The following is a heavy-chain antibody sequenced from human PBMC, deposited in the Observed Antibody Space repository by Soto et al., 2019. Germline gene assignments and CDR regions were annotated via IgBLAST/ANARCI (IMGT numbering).Heavy chain of an antibody. CDR3: ARGDGTGLYNSGWSPRY. CDR2: ISGSSTYI. V-gene: IGHV3-21*04. CDR1: GFIFSYYS. Sequence: EVQLVESGGGLVKPGESLRVSCAASGFIFSYYSLHWVRQAPGKGLEWVSSISGSSTYIYYADRVKGRFTISRDNAKNSLYLRMDSLRAEDTAVYYCARGDGTGLYNSGWSPRYWGQGTLVTVSS. D-gene: IGHD6-19*01. J-gene: IGHJ4*02.